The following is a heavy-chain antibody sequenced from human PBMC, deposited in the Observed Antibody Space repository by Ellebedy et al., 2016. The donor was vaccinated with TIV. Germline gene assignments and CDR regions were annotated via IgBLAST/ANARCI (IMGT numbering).Heavy chain of an antibody. J-gene: IGHJ4*02. CDR3: TVRGLRFGNY. CDR2: ISSSSSYI. Sequence: GESLKISXAASGFTFSSYDMNWVRQAPGKGLEWVSSISSSSSYIYYADSVKGRFTISRDNAKNSLYLQMNSLRAEDTAVYYCTVRGLRFGNYWGQGTLVTVSS. V-gene: IGHV3-21*01. D-gene: IGHD5-12*01. CDR1: GFTFSSYD.